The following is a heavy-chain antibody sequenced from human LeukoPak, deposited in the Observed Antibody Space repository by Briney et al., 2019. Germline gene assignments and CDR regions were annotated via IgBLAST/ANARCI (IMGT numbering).Heavy chain of an antibody. CDR2: IYYSGST. CDR1: GGSISSGGYY. Sequence: SETLSLTCTVSGGSISSGGYYWSWIRQHPGKGLEWIGYIYYSGSTYYNPSLKSRVTISVDTSKNQFSLKLSSVTAADTAVYYCARQWGYDLYYFDYWGQGTLVTVSS. J-gene: IGHJ4*02. CDR3: ARQWGYDLYYFDY. V-gene: IGHV4-31*03. D-gene: IGHD5-12*01.